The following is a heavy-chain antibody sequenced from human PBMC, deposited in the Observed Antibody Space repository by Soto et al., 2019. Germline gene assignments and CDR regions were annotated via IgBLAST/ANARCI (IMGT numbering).Heavy chain of an antibody. J-gene: IGHJ4*02. CDR2: ISGSGGST. CDR1: GFNFSSYA. D-gene: IGHD6-19*01. CDR3: VKGVAGTDLFNS. Sequence: GGSLRLSCAASGFNFSSYAMSWVRQAPGKGLEWVSAISGSGGSTYYADSVKGRFTISRDNSKNTLYLQMNSLRAEDTAVYYYVKGVAGTDLFNSWGRETLFTFS. V-gene: IGHV3-23*01.